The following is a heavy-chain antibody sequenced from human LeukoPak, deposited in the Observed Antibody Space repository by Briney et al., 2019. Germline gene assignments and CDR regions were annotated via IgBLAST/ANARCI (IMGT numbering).Heavy chain of an antibody. J-gene: IGHJ6*02. CDR2: IKQDGSEK. CDR1: GFTFSSHW. D-gene: IGHD2-15*01. CDR3: ARDGFRCSGGSCYSGEVYYYGMDV. Sequence: GGSLRLSCAASGFTFSSHWMNWVRQAPGKGLEWVANIKQDGSEKYYVDSVKGRFTISRDNAKNSLYLQMNSLRAEDTAVYYCARDGFRCSGGSCYSGEVYYYGMDVWGQGTTVTVSS. V-gene: IGHV3-7*01.